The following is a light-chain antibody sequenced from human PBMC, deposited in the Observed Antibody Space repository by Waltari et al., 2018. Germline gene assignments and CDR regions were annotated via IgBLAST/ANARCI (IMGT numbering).Light chain of an antibody. CDR1: QSIGSNY. J-gene: IGKJ1*01. Sequence: PGERVTLSCRASQSIGSNYLAWYQQRPGQAPRLLIYAASSRATGIPDRFSGGASGTDFTLTISRLEPEDFAVYFCQQYNNSPWTFGQGTKVEIK. CDR3: QQYNNSPWT. CDR2: AAS. V-gene: IGKV3-20*01.